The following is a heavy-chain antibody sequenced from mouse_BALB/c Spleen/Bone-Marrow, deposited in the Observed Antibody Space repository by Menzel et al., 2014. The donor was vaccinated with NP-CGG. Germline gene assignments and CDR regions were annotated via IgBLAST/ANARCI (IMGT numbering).Heavy chain of an antibody. V-gene: IGHV5-6-5*01. CDR3: VYGNYSYYYAMDF. J-gene: IGHJ4*01. CDR2: ISSGGST. Sequence: EVQWVESGGGLVKPGGSLKLSCAASGFTFSSYAMSWVRQTPEKRLEWVASISSGGSTFYPDSVKGRFTISRENARNILYLQMSSLRSEDTAMYYCVYGNYSYYYAMDFWGQGTSVTVSS. D-gene: IGHD2-1*01. CDR1: GFTFSSYA.